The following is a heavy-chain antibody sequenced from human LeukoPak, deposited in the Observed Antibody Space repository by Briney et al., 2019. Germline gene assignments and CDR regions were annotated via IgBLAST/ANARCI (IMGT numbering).Heavy chain of an antibody. CDR1: GGSISSYY. CDR2: IYYSGST. V-gene: IGHV4-59*01. J-gene: IGHJ4*02. CDR3: ARVLHPTFYFDY. D-gene: IGHD2-15*01. Sequence: SEPLSLTCTVSGGSISSYYWSWIRQPQGKGLEWIGYIYYSGSTNYNPSLKSRVTISVDTSKNQFSLKLSSVTAADTAVYYCARVLHPTFYFDYWGQGTLVTVSS.